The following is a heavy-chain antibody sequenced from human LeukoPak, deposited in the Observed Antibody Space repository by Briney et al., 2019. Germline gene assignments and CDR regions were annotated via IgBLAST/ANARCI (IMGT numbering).Heavy chain of an antibody. J-gene: IGHJ4*02. CDR3: ARANPLYETYYSDY. V-gene: IGHV4-61*02. D-gene: IGHD5/OR15-5a*01. CDR2: VYTSGTT. Sequence: PSETLSLTCTVSGGSISSGSYYWSWIRQPAGKGLELIGRVYTSGTTNYNPSLKSRFTISIDASKNQFSLKLSSVTAADTAAYYCARANPLYETYYSDYWGQGTLVTVSS. CDR1: GGSISSGSYY.